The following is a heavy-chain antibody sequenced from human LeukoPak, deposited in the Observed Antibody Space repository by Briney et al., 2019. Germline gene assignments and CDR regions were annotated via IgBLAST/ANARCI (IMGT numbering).Heavy chain of an antibody. Sequence: PGGSLRLSCAASGFTFSSYGMHWVRQAPGKGLEWVAFIRYDGSNKYYADSVKGRFTISRDNSKNTLYLQMNSLRAEDTAVYYCAKDKGYDSSGYPDYWGQGTLVTVSS. D-gene: IGHD3-22*01. CDR1: GFTFSSYG. CDR2: IRYDGSNK. CDR3: AKDKGYDSSGYPDY. V-gene: IGHV3-30*02. J-gene: IGHJ4*02.